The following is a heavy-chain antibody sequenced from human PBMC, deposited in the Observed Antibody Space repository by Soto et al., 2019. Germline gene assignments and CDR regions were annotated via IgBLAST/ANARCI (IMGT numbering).Heavy chain of an antibody. CDR3: SRLPPSKYRDSPFDP. Sequence: EVQLVESGGGLVQPGRSLGLSCTASGFTFGDYAMTWFRQAPGKGLEWVGFISSKRYGGTAEYATYVKGRFTISRDDSKSIAYLQMNSLKTEDTAVYFCSRLPPSKYRDSPFDPWGQGTLVIVSS. D-gene: IGHD5-12*01. CDR2: ISSKRYGGTA. J-gene: IGHJ5*02. V-gene: IGHV3-49*03. CDR1: GFTFGDYA.